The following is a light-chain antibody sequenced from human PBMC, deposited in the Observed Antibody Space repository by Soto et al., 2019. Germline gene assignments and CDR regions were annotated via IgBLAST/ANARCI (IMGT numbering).Light chain of an antibody. CDR3: SSYTSSNTLV. CDR1: SSDVGGYNY. Sequence: QSALTQPAAVSGSPGQSITISCTGTSSDVGGYNYVSWYQQHPGKAPKIIIYEVSNRPSGVSNRFSGSKSGNTASLTISGLQAEDEADYYCSSYTSSNTLVFGTGTKLTVL. CDR2: EVS. J-gene: IGLJ1*01. V-gene: IGLV2-14*01.